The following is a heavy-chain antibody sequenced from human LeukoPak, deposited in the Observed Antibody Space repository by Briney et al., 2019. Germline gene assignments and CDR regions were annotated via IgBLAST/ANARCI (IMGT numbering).Heavy chain of an antibody. J-gene: IGHJ6*02. CDR2: LNTDGSST. Sequence: GGSLRLSCAAPGFTFSSYWMHWFRQVPGKGLVWVSRLNTDGSSTSYADSVKGRFTISRDNARNTLYLQMNSLRAEDTAVYYCARDDAFRGVGMDVWGQGTTVTVSS. CDR1: GFTFSSYW. CDR3: ARDDAFRGVGMDV. D-gene: IGHD3-16*01. V-gene: IGHV3-74*01.